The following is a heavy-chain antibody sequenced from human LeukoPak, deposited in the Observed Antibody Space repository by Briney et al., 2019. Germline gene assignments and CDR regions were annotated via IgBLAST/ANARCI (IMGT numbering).Heavy chain of an antibody. J-gene: IGHJ4*02. Sequence: PSETLSLTCAVSGVAFSNYYWSWVRQSPRKGLEWIWEINHSGYTNYNPSLKSRVTMSIDTSKNQFSLMLTSVTAADTAVYYCTRAVAGHPDWGQGTLVTVSS. D-gene: IGHD6-19*01. CDR2: INHSGYT. CDR3: TRAVAGHPD. CDR1: GVAFSNYY. V-gene: IGHV4-34*01.